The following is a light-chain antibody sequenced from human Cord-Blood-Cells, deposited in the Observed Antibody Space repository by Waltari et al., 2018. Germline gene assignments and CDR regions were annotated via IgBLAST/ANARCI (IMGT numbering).Light chain of an antibody. CDR3: QQYNSYSYS. J-gene: IGKJ2*03. CDR1: QSISSW. Sequence: VGDRVTITCRASQSISSWLAWYQQKPGKAPKLLIYKASSLESGVQSRFSGSGSGTEFTLTISSLQPDDFATYYCQQYNSYSYSFGQGTKLEIK. V-gene: IGKV1-5*03. CDR2: KAS.